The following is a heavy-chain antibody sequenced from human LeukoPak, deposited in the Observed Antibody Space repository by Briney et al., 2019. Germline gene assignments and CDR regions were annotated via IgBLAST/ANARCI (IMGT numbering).Heavy chain of an antibody. V-gene: IGHV1-2*02. CDR3: ARVRSLTAPFDY. CDR2: INPNSGGT. CDR1: GYTFTGYY. D-gene: IGHD3-3*01. Sequence: ASVKVSCKASGYTFTGYYMHWVRQAPGQGLEWMGWINPNSGGTNYAQKFQGRVTMTRDTSISTAYMELSRLRSDDTAMYYCARVRSLTAPFDYWGQGTLVTVSS. J-gene: IGHJ4*02.